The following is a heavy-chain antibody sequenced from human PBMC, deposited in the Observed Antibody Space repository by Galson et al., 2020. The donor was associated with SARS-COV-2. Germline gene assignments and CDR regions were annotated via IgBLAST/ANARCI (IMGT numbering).Heavy chain of an antibody. CDR2: IIPILGIA. J-gene: IGHJ6*03. CDR3: ATHPGAAPDEYYYYYYRDV. Sequence: SVKVSCKASGGTFSSYAISWVRQAPGQGLEWMGGIIPILGIANYAQKFQGRVTITADKSTSTAYMELSSLRSEDTAVYYCATHPGAAPDEYYYYYYRDVWGKGTTVTVSS. CDR1: GGTFSSYA. D-gene: IGHD2-15*01. V-gene: IGHV1-69*10.